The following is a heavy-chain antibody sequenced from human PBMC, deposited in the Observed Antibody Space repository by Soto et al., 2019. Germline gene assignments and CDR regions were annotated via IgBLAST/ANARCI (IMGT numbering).Heavy chain of an antibody. CDR3: ARERDGYNQGPHFDY. V-gene: IGHV3-30*03. CDR1: GFTFSSYG. Sequence: QVQLVESGGGVVQPGRSLRLSCAASGFTFSSYGMHWVRQAPGKGLEWVAVISYDGSNKYYADSVKGRFTISRDNSKNTLYLQMNSLRAEDTAVYYCARERDGYNQGPHFDYWGQGTLVTVSS. D-gene: IGHD5-12*01. CDR2: ISYDGSNK. J-gene: IGHJ4*02.